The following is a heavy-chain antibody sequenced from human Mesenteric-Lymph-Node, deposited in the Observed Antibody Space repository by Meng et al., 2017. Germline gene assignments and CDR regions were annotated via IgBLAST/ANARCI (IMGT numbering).Heavy chain of an antibody. CDR1: GYSFTSYW. CDR2: IYPGDSDT. V-gene: IGHV5-51*01. Sequence: KVSCKGSGYSFTSYWIGWVRQMPGKGLEWMGIIYPGDSDTRYSPSFQGQVTISADKSISTAYLQWSSLKASDTAMYYCARAPILETYYYFDYWGQGTLVTVSS. CDR3: ARAPILETYYYFDY. D-gene: IGHD1-1*01. J-gene: IGHJ4*02.